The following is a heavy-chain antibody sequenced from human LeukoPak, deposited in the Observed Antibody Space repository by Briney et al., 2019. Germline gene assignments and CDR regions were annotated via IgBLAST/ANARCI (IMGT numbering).Heavy chain of an antibody. D-gene: IGHD3-22*01. CDR3: AGLADRQEGFDY. V-gene: IGHV3-21*01. Sequence: GGSLRLSCAASGFTFSSYSMNWVRQAPGKGLEWVSSISSSSSYIYYADSVKGQFTISRDNAKNSLYLQMTSLRAEDPAVFYFAGLADRQEGFDYWGQGTLVTVP. J-gene: IGHJ4*02. CDR1: GFTFSSYS. CDR2: ISSSSSYI.